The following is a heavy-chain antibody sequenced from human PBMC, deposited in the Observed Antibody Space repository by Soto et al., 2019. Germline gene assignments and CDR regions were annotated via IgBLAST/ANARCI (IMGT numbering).Heavy chain of an antibody. J-gene: IGHJ4*02. CDR2: IYYSGST. CDR1: GVSISSYE. Sequence: SDSLALACTVSGVSISSYEWSWIRQPPGKGLEWIGYIYYSGSTNYNPSLKSRVTISVETSKNQFSLKLSSVTAADTAVYYCARGDLLWLPTEYCGQATLVTASS. CDR3: ARGDLLWLPTEY. D-gene: IGHD5-12*01. V-gene: IGHV4-59*01.